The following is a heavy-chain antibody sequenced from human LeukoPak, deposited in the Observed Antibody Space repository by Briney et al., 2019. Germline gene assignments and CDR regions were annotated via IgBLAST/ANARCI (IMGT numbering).Heavy chain of an antibody. CDR3: ARGGVYSSGWYVDY. J-gene: IGHJ4*02. D-gene: IGHD6-19*01. CDR2: ISGSGSDM. CDR1: GFGFSDSY. V-gene: IGHV3-11*01. Sequence: GGSLRLSCVVSGFGFSDSYMTWIRQTPGKGLEWLAYISGSGSDMYYADSVKGRFTISRDNAKNSLYLQMNSLRAEDTAVYYCARGGVYSSGWYVDYWGQGTLVTVSS.